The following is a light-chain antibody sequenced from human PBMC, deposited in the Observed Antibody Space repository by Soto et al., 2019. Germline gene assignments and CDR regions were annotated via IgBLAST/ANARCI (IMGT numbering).Light chain of an antibody. J-gene: IGKJ2*01. CDR1: QSVSNNW. CDR3: QQYGRSPYT. Sequence: EIVLTQSPDTLSLSPGERATLFCRASQSVSNNWLAWYQQKPGQAPRLLIYGASSRPGGIPDKFSGSGSGTDFTLSISRLEPEDFAVYYCQQYGRSPYTFAQGTKLEI. CDR2: GAS. V-gene: IGKV3-20*01.